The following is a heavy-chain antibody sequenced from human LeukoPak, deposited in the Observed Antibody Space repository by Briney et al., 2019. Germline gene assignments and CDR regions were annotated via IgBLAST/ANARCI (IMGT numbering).Heavy chain of an antibody. CDR2: INPNSGGT. V-gene: IGHV1-2*02. J-gene: IGHJ5*02. CDR1: GYTFTGYY. Sequence: ASVKVSCKASGYTFTGYYMHWVRQAPGQGLEWMGWINPNSGGTNYAQKFQGRVTMTRDTSISTAYMELSRLRSDDTAVYYCARRVAGPNNWFDPWGQGTLVTVSS. CDR3: ARRVAGPNNWFDP. D-gene: IGHD6-19*01.